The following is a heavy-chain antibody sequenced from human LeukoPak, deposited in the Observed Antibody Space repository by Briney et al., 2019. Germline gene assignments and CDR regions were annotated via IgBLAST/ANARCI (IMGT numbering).Heavy chain of an antibody. J-gene: IGHJ3*02. CDR3: ARIFGSGYDFRGAFDI. CDR2: IYYTGST. D-gene: IGHD5-12*01. CDR1: GGSISTYY. Sequence: SETLSLTCTVSGGSISTYYWTWIRQPPGKGLEWIGYIYYTGSTNYNPSLKSRVTISVDTSKIQFSLKLSSVTAADTAVYYCARIFGSGYDFRGAFDIWGQGTMVTVSS. V-gene: IGHV4-59*01.